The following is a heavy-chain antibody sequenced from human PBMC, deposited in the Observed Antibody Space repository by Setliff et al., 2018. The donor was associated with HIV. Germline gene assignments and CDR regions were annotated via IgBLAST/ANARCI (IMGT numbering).Heavy chain of an antibody. CDR2: IYHTGRT. CDR1: GGSIDNNKYY. V-gene: IGHV4-39*01. CDR3: ASFFVTTVTNQDY. D-gene: IGHD4-17*01. J-gene: IGHJ4*02. Sequence: PSETLSLTCSVSGGSIDNNKYYWTWIRQPPGKGLEWTGSIYHTGRTYYNRSLESRLTISIDTSKNQFSLKLTSVTAADTAMYYCASFFVTTVTNQDYWGQGTLVTVSS.